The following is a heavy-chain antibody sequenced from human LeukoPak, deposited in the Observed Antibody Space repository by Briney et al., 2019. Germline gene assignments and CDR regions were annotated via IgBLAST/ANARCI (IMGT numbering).Heavy chain of an antibody. CDR1: GFTFSTYA. J-gene: IGHJ4*02. CDR3: AKGLGYSYGCSDC. Sequence: GGSLRLSCAASGFTFSTYAMSWVRQAPGKGLEWVSTLTAGGETTFYADSVKGRSSISRDNSKDTLYLQMNSLRAEDTAVYYCAKGLGYSYGCSDCWGQGTLVTVSS. D-gene: IGHD5-18*01. CDR2: LTAGGETT. V-gene: IGHV3-23*01.